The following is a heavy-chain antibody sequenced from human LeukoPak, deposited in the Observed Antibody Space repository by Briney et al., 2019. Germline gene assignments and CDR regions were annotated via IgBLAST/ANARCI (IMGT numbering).Heavy chain of an antibody. CDR1: GGTFSSYA. Sequence: ASVKVSCKASGGTFSSYAISWVRQAPGQGLEWMGGIIPIFGTASYAQKFQGRVTITADESTSTAYMELSSLRSEDTAVYYCARGGGRDIVVVPAAPIWPSWFDPWGQGTLVTVSS. V-gene: IGHV1-69*13. CDR2: IIPIFGTA. CDR3: ARGGGRDIVVVPAAPIWPSWFDP. J-gene: IGHJ5*02. D-gene: IGHD2-2*01.